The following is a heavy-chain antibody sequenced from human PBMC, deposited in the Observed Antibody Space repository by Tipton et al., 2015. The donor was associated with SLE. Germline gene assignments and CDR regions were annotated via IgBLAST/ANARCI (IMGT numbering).Heavy chain of an antibody. CDR3: AKSPDGSYFLGDYFDY. J-gene: IGHJ4*02. CDR1: GFTFSSYW. D-gene: IGHD1-26*01. Sequence: SLRLSCAASGFTFSSYWMHWVRQGPGKGLVWVSRIYSDGSSTNYADSVKGRFTISRDNSKNTLYLQMNSLRAEDTAVYYCAKSPDGSYFLGDYFDYWGQGTLVTVSS. V-gene: IGHV3-74*01. CDR2: IYSDGSST.